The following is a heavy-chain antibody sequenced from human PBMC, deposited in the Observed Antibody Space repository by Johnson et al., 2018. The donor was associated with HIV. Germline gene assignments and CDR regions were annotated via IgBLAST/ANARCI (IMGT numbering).Heavy chain of an antibody. J-gene: IGHJ3*02. CDR2: IYSGGST. CDR1: GFTFSSYA. V-gene: IGHV3-NL1*01. CDR3: AKDLAFAYCGGDCYSGAFDI. Sequence: HVQLVESGGGVVQPGRSLRLSCAASGFTFSSYAMHWVRQAPGKGLEWVSVIYSGGSTYYADSVKGRFTISRDNSKNTLYLQMNSLRAEDTAVYYCAKDLAFAYCGGDCYSGAFDIWGQGTMVTVSS. D-gene: IGHD2-21*02.